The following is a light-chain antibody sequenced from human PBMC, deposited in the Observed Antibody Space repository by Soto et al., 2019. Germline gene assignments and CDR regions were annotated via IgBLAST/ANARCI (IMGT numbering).Light chain of an antibody. CDR3: QQYNSSPLT. J-gene: IGKJ4*01. CDR2: KAS. Sequence: DIQMTQSPSTLSASVGDRITITCRASQKISYWLAWYQQKPGKAPKLLIYKASYLESGVPSRFSGSGSGTEFTLTISSLQPDDFATYYCQQYNSSPLTFGGGTKVEIK. V-gene: IGKV1-5*03. CDR1: QKISYW.